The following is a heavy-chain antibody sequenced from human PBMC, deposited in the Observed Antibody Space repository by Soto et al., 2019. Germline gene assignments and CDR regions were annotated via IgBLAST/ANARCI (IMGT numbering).Heavy chain of an antibody. Sequence: ESGGGMVQPGGSLRLSCVASGFTFSSYDMHWVRQAPGKGLEYVSSISSNGGTTYYGNSVKSRFTISRDNSKNTLYLQMGSLRAEDMAVYYCVRRVSGNYDYWGQGTLVTVSS. V-gene: IGHV3-64*01. CDR2: ISSNGGTT. D-gene: IGHD1-7*01. CDR3: VRRVSGNYDY. CDR1: GFTFSSYD. J-gene: IGHJ4*02.